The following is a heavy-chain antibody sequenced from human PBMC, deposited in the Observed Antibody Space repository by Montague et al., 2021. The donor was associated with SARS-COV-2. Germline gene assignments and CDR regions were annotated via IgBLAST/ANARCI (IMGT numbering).Heavy chain of an antibody. CDR3: ARHPTAYADCFDY. J-gene: IGHJ4*02. V-gene: IGHV4-39*01. D-gene: IGHD2-21*01. Sequence: SETLSLTCTVSDDSITTITYYWGWIRQPPGKGLEWIASVNYGGSNYYHPSLKSRATMSVDTSKSQFSLKLNSVTAADTAVYYCARHPTAYADCFDYWGQGTPVTVSS. CDR1: DDSITTITYY. CDR2: VNYGGSN.